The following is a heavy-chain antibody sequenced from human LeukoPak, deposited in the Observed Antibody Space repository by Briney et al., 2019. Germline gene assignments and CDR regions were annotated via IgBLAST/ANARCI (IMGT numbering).Heavy chain of an antibody. CDR2: IYPGDSAT. Sequence: GESRNISCKGSGSRFTNYCIGWVRPLPGKGLEWMGIIYPGDSATSYSPSFQGQVTISADKSIRTAYLQWSSLKASDTAMYYCARLRDDYNPQKYYFDYWGQGTLVTVSS. CDR3: ARLRDDYNPQKYYFDY. D-gene: IGHD5-24*01. V-gene: IGHV5-51*01. J-gene: IGHJ4*02. CDR1: GSRFTNYC.